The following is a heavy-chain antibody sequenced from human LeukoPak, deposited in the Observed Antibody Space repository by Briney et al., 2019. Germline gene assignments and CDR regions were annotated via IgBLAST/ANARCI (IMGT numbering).Heavy chain of an antibody. Sequence: GGSLRLSCAASGFTFSSYEMNWVRQAPGKGLEWVSYISSSGSTIYYADSVKGRFTISRDDSQNTVYLQMDSLRAEDTAVYYCTTRPQHHFDYWGQGTQVTVSS. J-gene: IGHJ4*02. V-gene: IGHV3-48*03. CDR2: ISSSGSTI. CDR1: GFTFSSYE. CDR3: TTRPQHHFDY.